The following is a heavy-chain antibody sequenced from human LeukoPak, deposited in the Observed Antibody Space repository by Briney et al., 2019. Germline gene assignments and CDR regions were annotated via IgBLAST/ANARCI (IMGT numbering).Heavy chain of an antibody. J-gene: IGHJ4*02. V-gene: IGHV3-30*04. CDR1: GFTFSNYA. CDR3: ARTYGSGTMYYFDY. CDR2: ISYDGSNK. Sequence: GGSLRLSCAASGFTFSNYAMHWVRQAPGKGLEWVALISYDGSNKYYADSVKGRFTISRDNSKNKLYLQMNSLRAEDTAVYYCARTYGSGTMYYFDYWGQGTLVTVSS. D-gene: IGHD3-10*01.